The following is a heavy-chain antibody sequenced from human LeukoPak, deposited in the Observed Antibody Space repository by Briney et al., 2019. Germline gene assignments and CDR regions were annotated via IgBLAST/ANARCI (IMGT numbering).Heavy chain of an antibody. CDR3: ARPWMYAFHI. CDR1: GFTFSSYW. V-gene: IGHV3-7*03. D-gene: IGHD5-12*01. Sequence: GGSLRLSCAASGFTFSSYWMSWVRQAPGKGLEWVASIKQDGTEKYYVDSVKGRYTISRDNAKNSLYLQMNSLRAEDTAVYYCARPWMYAFHIWGQGTMVTVSS. J-gene: IGHJ3*02. CDR2: IKQDGTEK.